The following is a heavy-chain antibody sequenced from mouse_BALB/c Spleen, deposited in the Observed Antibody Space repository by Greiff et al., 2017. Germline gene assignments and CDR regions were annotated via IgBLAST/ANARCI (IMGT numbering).Heavy chain of an antibody. Sequence: VQLQQSGAELVRPGALVKLSCKASGFNIKDYYMHWVKQRPEQGLEWIGWIDPENGNTIYDPKFQGKASITADTSSNTAYLQLSSLTSEDTAVYYCARLGTTVVAHFDYWGQGTTLTVSS. CDR3: ARLGTTVVAHFDY. V-gene: IGHV14-1*02. J-gene: IGHJ2*01. CDR2: IDPENGNT. CDR1: GFNIKDYY. D-gene: IGHD1-1*01.